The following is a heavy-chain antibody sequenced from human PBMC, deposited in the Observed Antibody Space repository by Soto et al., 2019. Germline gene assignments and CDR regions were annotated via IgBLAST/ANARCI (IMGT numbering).Heavy chain of an antibody. V-gene: IGHV4-61*01. CDR2: IYSSGST. CDR1: GGSVSSDTHN. Sequence: SETLSLTCTVSGGSVSSDTHNWSWIRQPPGKRLEWIGFIYSSGSTNYNPSPKSRVTMSVDTSKNQFSLKLRSVIVADTAVYHCARFVRSCSGTTCYTRADVWGQGTTVTVSS. D-gene: IGHD2-2*02. J-gene: IGHJ6*02. CDR3: ARFVRSCSGTTCYTRADV.